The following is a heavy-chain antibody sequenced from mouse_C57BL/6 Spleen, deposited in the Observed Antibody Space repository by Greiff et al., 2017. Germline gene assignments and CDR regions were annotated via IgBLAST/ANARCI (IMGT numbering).Heavy chain of an antibody. J-gene: IGHJ4*01. V-gene: IGHV1-26*01. CDR3: ARVGLFYAMDY. CDR1: GYTFTDYY. CDR2: INPNNGGT. Sequence: VQLQQSGPELVKPGASVKISCKASGYTFTDYYMNWVKQSHGKSLEWIGDINPNNGGTSYNQKFKGKATLTVDKSSSTAYMELRRLTSEDSAVYYCARVGLFYAMDYWGQGTSVTVSS.